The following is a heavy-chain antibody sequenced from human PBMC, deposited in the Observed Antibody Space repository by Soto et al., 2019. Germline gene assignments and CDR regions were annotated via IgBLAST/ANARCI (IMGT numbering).Heavy chain of an antibody. CDR3: ATDKGDSYGYGNY. Sequence: QMQLVQSGPEVKKPGTSVKVSCKASGFTFINSAVQWVRQARGQRLEWIGWIVVGSGNTNYAQKFQERVTITRDMSTTTAYMELSSLRSEDTAVYYCATDKGDSYGYGNYWGQGTLVTVSS. CDR1: GFTFINSA. J-gene: IGHJ4*02. D-gene: IGHD5-18*01. V-gene: IGHV1-58*01. CDR2: IVVGSGNT.